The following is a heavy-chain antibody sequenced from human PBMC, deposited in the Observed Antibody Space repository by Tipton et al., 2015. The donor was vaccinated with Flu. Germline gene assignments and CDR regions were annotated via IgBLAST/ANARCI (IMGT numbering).Heavy chain of an antibody. V-gene: IGHV4-61*02. CDR2: IYTRGST. D-gene: IGHD3-22*01. Sequence: TLSLTCSVSGGSIRSGSFYWSWIQQPAGKGLQWIGRIYTRGSTDYNPSLKSRVTMSLDTSKSQFSVELRSVTAADSAVYYCAREKIPSTYYYDNSGYTNYFDSWGQGTLVTVSS. J-gene: IGHJ4*02. CDR1: GGSIRSGSFY. CDR3: AREKIPSTYYYDNSGYTNYFDS.